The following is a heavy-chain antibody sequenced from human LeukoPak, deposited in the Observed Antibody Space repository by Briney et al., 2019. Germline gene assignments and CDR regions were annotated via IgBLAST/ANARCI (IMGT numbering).Heavy chain of an antibody. J-gene: IGHJ4*02. V-gene: IGHV3-7*01. CDR1: GFTFSTYW. Sequence: GGSLRLSCAASGFTFSTYWMSWVRQSPGKGLEWVANINQDGSEKNYVDSVKGRFTILRDNVKNSLSLQMNSLGAEDTAVYYCARRTVVAREDYWGQGTLVTVSS. CDR3: ARRTVVAREDY. CDR2: INQDGSEK. D-gene: IGHD4-23*01.